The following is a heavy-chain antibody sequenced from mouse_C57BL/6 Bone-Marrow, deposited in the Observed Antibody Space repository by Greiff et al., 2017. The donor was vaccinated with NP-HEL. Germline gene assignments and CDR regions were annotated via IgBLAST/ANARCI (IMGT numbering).Heavy chain of an antibody. Sequence: EVKLMESGEGLVKPGGSLKLSCAASGFTFSSYAMSWVRQTPEKRLEWVAYISSGGDYIYYVDTVKGRFTISRDNARNTLYLQMSSLKSEDTAMYYCTREGSVHYAMDYWGQGTSVTVSS. J-gene: IGHJ4*01. CDR1: GFTFSSYA. CDR3: TREGSVHYAMDY. V-gene: IGHV5-9-1*02. CDR2: ISSGGDYI.